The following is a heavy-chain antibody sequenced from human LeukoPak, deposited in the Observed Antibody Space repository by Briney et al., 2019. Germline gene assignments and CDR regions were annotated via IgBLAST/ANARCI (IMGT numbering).Heavy chain of an antibody. CDR3: ARHLGYCSGGSCYSGFDY. CDR1: GGSISSYY. Sequence: SETLSLPCTLSGGSISSYYWRCIRHPPGRALEWLGYIYYSGSTNYNPALNSRVTISVDTSKNQFSLKLSSVTAADTAVYYWARHLGYCSGGSCYSGFDYWGQGTLVTVSS. D-gene: IGHD2-15*01. V-gene: IGHV4-59*08. J-gene: IGHJ4*02. CDR2: IYYSGST.